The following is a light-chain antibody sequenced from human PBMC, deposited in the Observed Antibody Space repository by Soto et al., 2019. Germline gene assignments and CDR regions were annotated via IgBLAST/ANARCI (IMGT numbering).Light chain of an antibody. Sequence: DIVMTQSPDSLSVSLCGRATINCKSIQSLLYSANNKNYLAWYQQTPGQPPKLLIYWASTRESGVPDRFSGSGSGTDFTLTICSLQPEDAAVYYCQEYYSTPLTFGGGTKVDI. CDR2: WAS. J-gene: IGKJ4*01. V-gene: IGKV4-1*01. CDR3: QEYYSTPLT. CDR1: QSLLYSANNKNY.